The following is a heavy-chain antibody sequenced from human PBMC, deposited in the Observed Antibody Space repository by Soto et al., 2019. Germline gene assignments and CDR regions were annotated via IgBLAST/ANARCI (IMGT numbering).Heavy chain of an antibody. D-gene: IGHD5-18*01. CDR2: IYHSGST. V-gene: IGHV4-59*12. CDR1: GGSISSYY. CDR3: ARATGMAPFDY. J-gene: IGHJ4*02. Sequence: SETLSLTCTVSGGSISSYYWSWIRQPPGKGLEWIGEIYHSGSTNYNPSLKSRVTISVDKSKNQFSLKLSSVTAADTAVYYCARATGMAPFDYWGQGTLVTVSS.